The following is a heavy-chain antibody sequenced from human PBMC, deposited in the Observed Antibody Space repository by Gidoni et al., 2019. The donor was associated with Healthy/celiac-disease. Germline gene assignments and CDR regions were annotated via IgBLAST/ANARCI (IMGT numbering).Heavy chain of an antibody. Sequence: EVQLVESGGGLVQPGRSLILSCAASGFPFDDYALLWVRQAPGKGLEWVSGISWNSGSIGYADSVKGRFTISRDNAKNSLYLQMNSLRAEDTALYYCAKDGGSYSKAGGFDYWGQGTLVTVSS. D-gene: IGHD1-26*01. V-gene: IGHV3-9*01. CDR1: GFPFDDYA. CDR2: ISWNSGSI. J-gene: IGHJ4*02. CDR3: AKDGGSYSKAGGFDY.